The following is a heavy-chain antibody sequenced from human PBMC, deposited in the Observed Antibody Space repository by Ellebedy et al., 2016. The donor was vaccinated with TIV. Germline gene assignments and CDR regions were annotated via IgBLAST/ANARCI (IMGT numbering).Heavy chain of an antibody. V-gene: IGHV3-30*02. J-gene: IGHJ4*02. D-gene: IGHD6-19*01. CDR1: GFSFSNYG. CDR3: TRETNPSPGAVAGTGFDC. CDR2: KRFDGRNE. Sequence: PGGSLRLSCVASGFSFSNYGMHWVRQAPGKGLEWVAFKRFDGRNEYNGDSVKGRFFISRDVSKNTLFLQMNHLRAEDTAIYYCTRETNPSPGAVAGTGFDCWGQGALVIVSS.